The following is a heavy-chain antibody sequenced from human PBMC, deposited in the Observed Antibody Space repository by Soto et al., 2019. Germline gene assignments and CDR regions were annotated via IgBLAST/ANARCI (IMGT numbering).Heavy chain of an antibody. D-gene: IGHD3-16*01. V-gene: IGHV3-23*01. CDR1: GFTFSSYA. CDR2: ITGSGSTP. CDR3: ARRGGALGY. J-gene: IGHJ4*02. Sequence: EVQLMESGGGLVQPGGSLRLSCAASGFTFSSYAMSWVRQAPGKGLEWVSVITGSGSTPYYADSVKGRFTISRDNSKNTLYLQMNSLRAEDTAVYYCARRGGALGYWGPGTLVTVSS.